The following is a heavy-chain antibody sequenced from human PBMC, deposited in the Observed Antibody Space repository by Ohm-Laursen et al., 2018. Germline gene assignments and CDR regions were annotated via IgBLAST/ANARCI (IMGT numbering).Heavy chain of an antibody. CDR2: MNPNSGNT. D-gene: IGHD6-13*01. J-gene: IGHJ4*02. V-gene: IGHV1-8*01. Sequence: AALVKVSCKASGYTFTSYDINWVRQATGQGLEWMGWMNPNSGNTGYAQKFQGRVTMTRNTSISTAYMELSSLRSEDTAVYYCARIPGIAAAGTRGDWGQGTLVTVSS. CDR1: GYTFTSYD. CDR3: ARIPGIAAAGTRGD.